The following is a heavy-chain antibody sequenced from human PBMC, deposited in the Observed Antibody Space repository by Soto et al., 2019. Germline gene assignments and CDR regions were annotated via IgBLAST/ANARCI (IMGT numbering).Heavy chain of an antibody. CDR2: ISSSGSAI. J-gene: IGHJ1*01. D-gene: IGHD6-25*01. Sequence: PGGSLRLSCAASEFTFSDYYMSWIRQAPGKGLEWVAYISSSGSAIYYADSVKGRFTISWDNAKKSLSLQMTSLRVDDMAVYYCTRGHRQRRDIQHWRHGTLVTVSS. V-gene: IGHV3-11*01. CDR3: TRGHRQRRDIQH. CDR1: EFTFSDYY.